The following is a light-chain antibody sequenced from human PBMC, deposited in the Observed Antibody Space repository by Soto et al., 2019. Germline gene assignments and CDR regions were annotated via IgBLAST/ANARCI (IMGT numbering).Light chain of an antibody. CDR2: AAS. CDR1: QNIDTY. CDR3: QQSYSTQYS. V-gene: IGKV1-39*01. Sequence: IQMTQSPSSLSASAGDRVTITCRAGQNIDTYLNWYQQKPGKAPKVLIYAASRLQSGVPSRFSGSGSGTSFTLTISSLQPEDFVTYYCQQSYSTQYSFGQGTKVDIK. J-gene: IGKJ2*03.